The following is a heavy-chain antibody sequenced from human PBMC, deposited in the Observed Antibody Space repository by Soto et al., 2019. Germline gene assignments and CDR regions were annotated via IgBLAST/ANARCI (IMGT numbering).Heavy chain of an antibody. CDR3: ASTYYYDSSGPTWFDP. J-gene: IGHJ5*02. V-gene: IGHV4-39*01. CDR1: GGSISSSSYY. D-gene: IGHD3-22*01. CDR2: IYYSGST. Sequence: SETLSLTCTVSGGSISSSSYYWGWIPQPPGKGLEGIGSIYYSGSTYYNPSLKSRVTISVATSENRFSLKLSSVTAAETAVYYCASTYYYDSSGPTWFDPWGQGTLVTVSS.